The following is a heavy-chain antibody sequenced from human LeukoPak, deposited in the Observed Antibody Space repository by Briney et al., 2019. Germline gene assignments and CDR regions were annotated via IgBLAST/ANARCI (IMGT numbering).Heavy chain of an antibody. V-gene: IGHV3-33*01. CDR1: GFSFNNYG. D-gene: IGHD2-21*02. CDR3: ARDGVRVTSMVPPYFYYMDV. CDR2: IWYDGSNK. Sequence: GGSLRLSCAAFGFSFNNYGMHWVRQAPGQGLEWAAVIWYDGSNKYYADSLKGRITISRDNSQNTLYLEIDSLRAEDTAVYYCARDGVRVTSMVPPYFYYMDVWGKGTLVTVSS. J-gene: IGHJ6*03.